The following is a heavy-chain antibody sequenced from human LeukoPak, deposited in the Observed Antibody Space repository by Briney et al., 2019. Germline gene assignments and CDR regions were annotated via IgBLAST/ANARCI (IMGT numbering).Heavy chain of an antibody. J-gene: IGHJ4*02. CDR2: IIGSSGAT. V-gene: IGHV3-23*01. D-gene: IGHD5-12*01. Sequence: GGSLRLSCAASGFSFNNYAMNWVRQAPGKGLEWVSIIIGSSGATVYADSVKGRFTISRDNAKNSLYLQMNSLRAEDTAVYYCTKSRISFSGQADHWGQGTLVTVSS. CDR1: GFSFNNYA. CDR3: TKSRISFSGQADH.